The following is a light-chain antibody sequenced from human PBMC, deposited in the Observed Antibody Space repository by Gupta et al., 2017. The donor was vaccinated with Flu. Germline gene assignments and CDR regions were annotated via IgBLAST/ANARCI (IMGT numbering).Light chain of an antibody. Sequence: EIVLTQSPDFQSVTPKEKVTITCRASQNIGSDLNWYQQKPEQSPKLLIKYASRYSSGVPSRFSGSGSGTDFTLTINSLECEDAAAYYCQQRSKLPWTFGQGTKVEI. CDR3: QQRSKLPWT. CDR2: YAS. CDR1: QNIGSD. J-gene: IGKJ1*01. V-gene: IGKV6D-21*02.